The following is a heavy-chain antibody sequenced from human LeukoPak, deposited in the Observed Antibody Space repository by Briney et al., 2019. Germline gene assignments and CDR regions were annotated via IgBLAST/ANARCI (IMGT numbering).Heavy chain of an antibody. J-gene: IGHJ6*03. CDR3: ARDRLDIVVVPAAMTHYYYYMDV. V-gene: IGHV3-53*01. CDR2: IYSGGST. CDR1: GFTVSSNY. D-gene: IGHD2-2*01. Sequence: GGSLRLSCAASGFTVSSNYMSWVRQAPGKGLEGVSVIYSGGSTYYADSVKGRFTISRDNSKNTLYLQMNSLRAEDTAVYYCARDRLDIVVVPAAMTHYYYYMDVWGKGTTVTVSS.